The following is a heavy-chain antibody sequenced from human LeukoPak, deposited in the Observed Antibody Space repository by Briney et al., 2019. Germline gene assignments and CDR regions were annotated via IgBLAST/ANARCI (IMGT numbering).Heavy chain of an antibody. CDR3: ASGRAGGSVGY. CDR1: GYTFTTYG. Sequence: ASVKVSCKTSGYTFTTYGITWVRQAPGQGLEWMGWISTYDGKTKYSQKVQGRVTMTRNTSISTAYMELSSLRSEDTAVYYCASGRAGGSVGYWGQGTLVTVSS. V-gene: IGHV1-18*01. CDR2: ISTYDGKT. J-gene: IGHJ4*02. D-gene: IGHD3/OR15-3a*01.